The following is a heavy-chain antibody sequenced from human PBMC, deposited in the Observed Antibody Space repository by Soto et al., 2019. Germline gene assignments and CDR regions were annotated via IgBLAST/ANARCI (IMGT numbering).Heavy chain of an antibody. J-gene: IGHJ6*02. CDR1: GFTFRSYG. CDR2: IWNDGSER. V-gene: IGHV3-33*01. Sequence: QVQLGESGGGVVQPGRSLRLSCAASGFTFRSYGMHWVRQAPGKGLEWVAVIWNDGSERYYADSVKGRFTISRDNSKNTLDLQMNSLRAEDTAVYYCARDRAGVGYNIDVWGQGTTVTVSS. D-gene: IGHD5-12*01. CDR3: ARDRAGVGYNIDV.